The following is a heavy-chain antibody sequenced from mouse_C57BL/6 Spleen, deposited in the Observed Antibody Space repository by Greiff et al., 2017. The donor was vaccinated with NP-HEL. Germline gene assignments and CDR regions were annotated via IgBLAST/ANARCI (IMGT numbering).Heavy chain of an antibody. CDR3: ARFEENWDGCAY. Sequence: QVQLQQSGAELARPGASVKLSCKASGYTFTSYGISWVKQRTGQGLEWIGEIYPRSGNTYYNEKFKGKATLTADKSSSTAYMELRSLTSEDSAVYFCARFEENWDGCAYWGQGTLVTVSA. V-gene: IGHV1-81*01. D-gene: IGHD4-1*01. CDR1: GYTFTSYG. CDR2: IYPRSGNT. J-gene: IGHJ3*01.